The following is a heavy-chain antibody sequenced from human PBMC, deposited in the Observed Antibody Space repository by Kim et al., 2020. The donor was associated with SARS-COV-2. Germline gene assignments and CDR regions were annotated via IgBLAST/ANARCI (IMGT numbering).Heavy chain of an antibody. CDR2: IIPIFGTA. CDR3: AREGIAVAVDAFDI. D-gene: IGHD6-19*01. Sequence: SVKVSCKASGGTFSSYAISWVRQAPGQGLEWMGGIIPIFGTANYAQKFQGRVTITADESTSTAYMELSSLRSEDTAVYYCAREGIAVAVDAFDIWGQGTMVTVSS. J-gene: IGHJ3*02. CDR1: GGTFSSYA. V-gene: IGHV1-69*13.